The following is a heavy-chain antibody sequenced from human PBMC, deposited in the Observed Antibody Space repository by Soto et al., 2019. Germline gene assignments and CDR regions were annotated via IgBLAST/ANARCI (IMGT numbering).Heavy chain of an antibody. CDR3: AGDSGVPGSMLMD. CDR2: INPNSGGT. V-gene: IGHV1-2*04. D-gene: IGHD2-8*01. CDR1: GYTFTGYY. J-gene: IGHJ4*02. Sequence: QVQLVQSGAEVKKPGASVKVSCKASGYTFTGYYMHWVRQAPGQGLEWMGWINPNSGGTNYAQKFQGWVTMTKDTFISTAYMELSRLRSEDTAGYYCAGDSGVPGSMLMDWGQGTLVTVSS.